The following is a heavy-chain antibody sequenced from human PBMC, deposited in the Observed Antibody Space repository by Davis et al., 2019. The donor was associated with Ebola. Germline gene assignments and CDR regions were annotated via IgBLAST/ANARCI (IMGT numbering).Heavy chain of an antibody. CDR3: ARERSDDYHDY. CDR2: INSDGSST. D-gene: IGHD2-21*01. Sequence: PGGSLRLSCAASGFTVSSNYMSWVRQAPGKGLVWVSRINSDGSSTSYADSVKGRFTISRDNAKNTLYLQMNSLRAEDTAVYYCARERSDDYHDYWGQGTLVTVSS. CDR1: GFTVSSNY. J-gene: IGHJ4*02. V-gene: IGHV3-74*01.